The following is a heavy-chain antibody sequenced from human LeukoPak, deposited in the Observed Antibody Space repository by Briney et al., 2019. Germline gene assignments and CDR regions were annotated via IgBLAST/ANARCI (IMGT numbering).Heavy chain of an antibody. D-gene: IGHD1/OR15-1a*01. V-gene: IGHV4-34*01. J-gene: IGHJ5*02. CDR1: GGSFTNYY. Sequence: SETLSLTCNVSGGSFTNYYWSWIRQTPEKGLEWIGQINHSGDTSYNPSLRSRVTLSVDRSKNQFSLKVASVTAADTGVYYCARGPGTVGLSPWGQGTLVTVSS. CDR2: INHSGDT. CDR3: ARGPGTVGLSP.